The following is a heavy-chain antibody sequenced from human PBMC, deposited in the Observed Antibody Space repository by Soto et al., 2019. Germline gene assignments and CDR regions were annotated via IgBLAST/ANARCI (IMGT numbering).Heavy chain of an antibody. CDR2: INPISGTA. CDR1: GGTSNSYA. V-gene: IGHV1-69*12. CDR3: ARHPVSGSYAYYYGMDV. Sequence: QVQLVQSGAEVKKPGSSVKVSCKASGGTSNSYAISWVRQAPGQGLEWMGGINPISGTADYAQKFQGRVTITADESPRTAYMELSSLRSETTAGYYCARHPVSGSYAYYYGMDVWGQETTVTVSS. D-gene: IGHD1-26*01. J-gene: IGHJ6*02.